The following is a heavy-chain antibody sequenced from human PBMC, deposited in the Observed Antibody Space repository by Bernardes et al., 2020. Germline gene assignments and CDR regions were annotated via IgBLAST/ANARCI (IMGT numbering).Heavy chain of an antibody. V-gene: IGHV4-61*01. D-gene: IGHD2-2*01. Sequence: SETLSLTRTVSGGSVSSGSYYWSWIRQPPGKGLEWIGYIYYSGSTNYNPSLKSRVTISVDTSKNQFSLKLSSVTAADTAVYYCARSYCSSTSCYLRYYYYYMDVWGKGTTVTVSS. CDR3: ARSYCSSTSCYLRYYYYYMDV. CDR2: IYYSGST. CDR1: GGSVSSGSYY. J-gene: IGHJ6*03.